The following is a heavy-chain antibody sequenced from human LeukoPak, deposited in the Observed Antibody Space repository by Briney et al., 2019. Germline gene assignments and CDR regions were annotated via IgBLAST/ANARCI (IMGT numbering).Heavy chain of an antibody. CDR2: IIPIFGTA. CDR1: GGTFSSYA. D-gene: IGHD3-22*01. V-gene: IGHV1-69*06. CDR3: ARVPRYYDSSGYSTNWFDP. Sequence: SVKVSCKASGGTFSSYAISWVRQAPGQGLEWMGRIIPIFGTANYAQKFQGRVTITADKSTSTAYMKLSSLRSEDTAVYYCARVPRYYDSSGYSTNWFDPWGQGTLVTVSS. J-gene: IGHJ5*02.